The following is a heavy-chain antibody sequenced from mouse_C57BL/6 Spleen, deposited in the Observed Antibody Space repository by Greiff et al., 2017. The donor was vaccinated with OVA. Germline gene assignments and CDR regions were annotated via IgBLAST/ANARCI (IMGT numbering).Heavy chain of an antibody. J-gene: IGHJ3*01. CDR1: GYTFTDYN. V-gene: IGHV1-18*01. D-gene: IGHD1-1*01. CDR2: INPNNGGT. CDR3: ARSSIYYYGSSYVWFAY. Sequence: EVKLMESGPELVKPGASVKIPCKASGYTFTDYNMDWVKQSHGKSLEWIGDINPNNGGTIYNQKFKGKATLTVDKSSSTAYMELRSLTSEDTAVYYCARSSIYYYGSSYVWFAYWGQGTLVTVSA.